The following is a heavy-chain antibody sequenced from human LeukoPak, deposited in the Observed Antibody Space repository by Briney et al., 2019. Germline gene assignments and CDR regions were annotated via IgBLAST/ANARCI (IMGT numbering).Heavy chain of an antibody. CDR2: MNPNSGNT. J-gene: IGHJ5*02. CDR1: GYTFTTYV. D-gene: IGHD1-26*01. Sequence: GASGRVCSKPSGYTFTTYVINLMSQAAGHGLEGMGWMNPNSGNTGYAQKFQGRVTITRNTSISTAYMELSSLRSEDTAVYYCARSPPTTDWFDPWGQGTLVTVSS. V-gene: IGHV1-8*03. CDR3: ARSPPTTDWFDP.